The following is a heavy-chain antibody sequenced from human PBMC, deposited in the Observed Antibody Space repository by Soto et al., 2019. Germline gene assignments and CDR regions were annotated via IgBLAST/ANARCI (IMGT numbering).Heavy chain of an antibody. CDR3: GRCRTDSYAMDV. CDR1: GYSFSNYG. V-gene: IGHV1-18*01. J-gene: IGHJ6*02. D-gene: IGHD2-8*02. Sequence: ASVKVSCKASGYSFSNYGIAWVRQAPGQGPEWMGWISPYNGRTSYAQNVKGRVVMTTDISTNTVYLELRSLRSDDTAIYYCGRCRTDSYAMDVWG. CDR2: ISPYNGRT.